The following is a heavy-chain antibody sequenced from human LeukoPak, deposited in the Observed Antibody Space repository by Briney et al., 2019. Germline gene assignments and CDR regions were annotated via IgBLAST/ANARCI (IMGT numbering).Heavy chain of an antibody. Sequence: GASVNVSCKASGYTFTSYYMHWVRQAPGQGLKWMGIINPSGGSTSYAQKFQGRVTMTRDTSTSTVYMELSSLRSEDTAVYYCATSRGGWYNAFDIWGQGTMVTVSS. CDR1: GYTFTSYY. V-gene: IGHV1-46*03. D-gene: IGHD6-19*01. CDR3: ATSRGGWYNAFDI. J-gene: IGHJ3*02. CDR2: INPSGGST.